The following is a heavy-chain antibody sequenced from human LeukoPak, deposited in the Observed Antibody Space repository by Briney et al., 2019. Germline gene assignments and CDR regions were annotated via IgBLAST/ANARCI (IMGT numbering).Heavy chain of an antibody. J-gene: IGHJ6*03. D-gene: IGHD2-2*03. V-gene: IGHV3-53*01. CDR2: IYSGGST. CDR1: GFTVSSNY. Sequence: GGSLRLSCAASGFTVSSNYMSWVRQAPGKGLEWVSVIYSGGSTYYADSVKGRFTISRDNSKNTLYLQMNSLRAEDTAVYYCARALGYCSSTSCRNGFYMDVWGKGTTVTVSS. CDR3: ARALGYCSSTSCRNGFYMDV.